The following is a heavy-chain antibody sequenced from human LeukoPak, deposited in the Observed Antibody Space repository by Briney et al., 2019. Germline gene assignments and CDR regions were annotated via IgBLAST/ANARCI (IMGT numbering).Heavy chain of an antibody. CDR3: ARDCSNGVCFPRDY. D-gene: IGHD2-8*01. J-gene: IGHJ4*02. V-gene: IGHV1-18*01. CDR1: GYTLSDYG. CDR2: ITTYNGNR. Sequence: ASVKVSCEASGYTLSDYGISWVRQAPGQGLEWVGWITTYNGNREYAEKFQGRVTMTTDTSTSTYYMEMRSLRSDDTAIYYCARDCSNGVCFPRDYWGQGTQITVST.